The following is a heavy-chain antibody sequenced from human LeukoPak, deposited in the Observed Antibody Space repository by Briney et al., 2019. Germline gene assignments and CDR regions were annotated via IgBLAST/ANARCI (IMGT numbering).Heavy chain of an antibody. Sequence: GGSLRLSCAASGFAFSSYAMNWVRQAPGKGLEWVSTISGGGGSTYYADSVKGRFTISRDNSKNTLYLQVNSLRAEDTAVYYCAKGGKWDVTPFDYWGQGTLVTVSS. CDR2: ISGGGGST. V-gene: IGHV3-23*01. CDR3: AKGGKWDVTPFDY. D-gene: IGHD1-26*01. CDR1: GFAFSSYA. J-gene: IGHJ4*02.